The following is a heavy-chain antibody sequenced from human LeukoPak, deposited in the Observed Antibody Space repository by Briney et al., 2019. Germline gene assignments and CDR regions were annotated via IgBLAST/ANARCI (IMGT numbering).Heavy chain of an antibody. CDR1: GGSFSGYY. CDR2: INHSGST. J-gene: IGHJ4*02. Sequence: SETLSLTCAVYGGSFSGYYWSWIRQPPGKGLEWIGEINHSGSTNYNPSLKSRVTISVDTSKNQFSLKLSSVTAADTAVYYCARQITRLLWFGVTFDYWGQGTLVTVSS. D-gene: IGHD3-10*01. CDR3: ARQITRLLWFGVTFDY. V-gene: IGHV4-34*01.